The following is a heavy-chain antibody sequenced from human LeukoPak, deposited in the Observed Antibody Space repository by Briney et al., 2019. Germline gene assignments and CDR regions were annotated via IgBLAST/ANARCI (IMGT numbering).Heavy chain of an antibody. D-gene: IGHD2-21*02. CDR3: AKQVVVVTAKGDAFDI. CDR1: GFTFSSYA. Sequence: GSLRLPCAASGFTFSSYAMSWVRQAPGKGLEWVSGISGSGGSTYYVDSVKGRFTSSRDNSKNTLYLQMNSLRAEDTAVYYCAKQVVVVTAKGDAFDIWGQGTMVTVSS. CDR2: ISGSGGST. J-gene: IGHJ3*02. V-gene: IGHV3-23*01.